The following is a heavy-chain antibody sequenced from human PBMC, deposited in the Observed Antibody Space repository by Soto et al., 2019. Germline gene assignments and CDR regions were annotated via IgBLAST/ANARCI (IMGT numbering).Heavy chain of an antibody. J-gene: IGHJ4*02. CDR1: GYTFPDYY. CDR2: INPDSGST. Sequence: QVQLVQSGAEVKKPGASVKVSCKASGYTFPDYYMHWVRQAPGQGLEWMGWINPDSGSTNYAQKFQGWVTMTRDTSISTVYLELRRLSSDDTAVYFCARGGAKITFGGVVLIGDYWGQGTQVTVSS. CDR3: ARGGAKITFGGVVLIGDY. D-gene: IGHD3-16*01. V-gene: IGHV1-2*04.